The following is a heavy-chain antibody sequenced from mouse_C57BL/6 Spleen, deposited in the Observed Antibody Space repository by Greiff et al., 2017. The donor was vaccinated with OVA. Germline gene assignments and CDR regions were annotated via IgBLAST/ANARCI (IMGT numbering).Heavy chain of an antibody. D-gene: IGHD2-4*01. J-gene: IGHJ2*01. CDR1: GYTFTSYW. Sequence: VQLQQPGAELVKPGASVKLSCKASGYTFTSYWMHWVKQRPGRGLEWIGRIDPNSGGTKYNEKFKSKATLTVAKPSSTAYMQLSSLTSEDSAVYDCARGRRGDYNPYFDYWGQGTTLTVSS. CDR2: IDPNSGGT. CDR3: ARGRRGDYNPYFDY. V-gene: IGHV1-72*01.